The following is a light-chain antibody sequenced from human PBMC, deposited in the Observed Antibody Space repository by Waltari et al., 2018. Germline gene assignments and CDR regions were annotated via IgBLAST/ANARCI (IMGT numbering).Light chain of an antibody. V-gene: IGLV2-23*02. CDR2: DVS. CDR1: NSNVGGNHY. Sequence: QSALTQPASVSGSPGQSITISCTGSNSNVGGNHYVPWYQQHPGKAPKLMIYDVSQRPSGVSDRFSGSKSGNTASLTISGLQAEDDADYYCCSYAGRSVVFGGGTKLTVL. J-gene: IGLJ2*01. CDR3: CSYAGRSVV.